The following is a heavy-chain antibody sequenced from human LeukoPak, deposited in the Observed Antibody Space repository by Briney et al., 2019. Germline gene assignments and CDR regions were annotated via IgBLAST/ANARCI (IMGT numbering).Heavy chain of an antibody. CDR2: IYYSGNT. Sequence: SETLSLTCAVSGGSVNSGTHSWSWIRQPPGKGLEYIGYIYYSGNTYYNPSLKGRLSISIETSKKQFSLKLSSVTAADTAVYYCARVDRGVTFDYWGQGTLVTVSS. V-gene: IGHV4-30-4*07. CDR3: ARVDRGVTFDY. CDR1: GGSVNSGTHS. D-gene: IGHD5-12*01. J-gene: IGHJ4*02.